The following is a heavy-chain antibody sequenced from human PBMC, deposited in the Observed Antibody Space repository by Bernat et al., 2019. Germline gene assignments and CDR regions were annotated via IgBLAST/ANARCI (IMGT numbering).Heavy chain of an antibody. D-gene: IGHD1-26*01. CDR1: GFTFSNAW. CDR2: IKSKTDGGTT. CDR3: TTDRFIVGATVPSTY. J-gene: IGHJ4*02. V-gene: IGHV3-15*01. Sequence: EVQLVESGGGLVKPGGSLRLSCAASGFTFSNAWMSWVRQAPGKGLEWVGRIKSKTDGGTTDYAALVKGRFTILRDDSKNTLYLQMNSLKTDDAAVYYCTTDRFIVGATVPSTYWGQGTLVTVSS.